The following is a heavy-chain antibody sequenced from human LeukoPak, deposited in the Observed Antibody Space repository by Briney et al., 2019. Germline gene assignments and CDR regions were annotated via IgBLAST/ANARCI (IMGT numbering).Heavy chain of an antibody. CDR3: ARFVRTGGDIKYFFDY. J-gene: IGHJ4*02. V-gene: IGHV4-59*01. D-gene: IGHD2-21*02. CDR2: IYYTGTT. CDR1: GGSISSYY. Sequence: PSETLSLTCTVSGGSISSYYWSWLRQSPGKRLEWIAFIYYTGTTHYKSSLKSRVTISVYTSRNQFSLRLSSVTAADTAMYFCARFVRTGGDIKYFFDYWGQGTLVTVSS.